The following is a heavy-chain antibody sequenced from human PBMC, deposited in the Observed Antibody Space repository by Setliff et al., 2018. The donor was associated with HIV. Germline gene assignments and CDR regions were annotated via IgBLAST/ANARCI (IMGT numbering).Heavy chain of an antibody. CDR1: GYTFSTYD. Sequence: ASVKVSCKASGYTFSTYDFNWVRQAAGQGLEWMGWMSPKNNGSGFAQKFQARLTMTWNTSISTAYMELSSLRSDDTAGYYCARGTAPRPASVLEFLEWLFPNWFDPWGQGTLVTVSS. V-gene: IGHV1-8*01. CDR2: MSPKNNGS. CDR3: ARGTAPRPASVLEFLEWLFPNWFDP. J-gene: IGHJ5*02. D-gene: IGHD3-3*02.